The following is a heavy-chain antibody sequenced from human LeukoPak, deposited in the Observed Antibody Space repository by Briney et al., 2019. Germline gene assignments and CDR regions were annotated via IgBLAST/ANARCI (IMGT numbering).Heavy chain of an antibody. CDR1: GFTFSSCA. V-gene: IGHV3-23*05. J-gene: IGHJ3*02. Sequence: GGSLRLSCAASGFTFSSCAMTWVRQAPGKGLEWVSTTDGSGITSFYGDSVRGRFTISRDNAKNTLFLQMNSLRAEDTAIYYCAKDSFSHNGIFDALDIWGQGTMVTVSS. CDR3: AKDSFSHNGIFDALDI. D-gene: IGHD2-8*01. CDR2: TDGSGITS.